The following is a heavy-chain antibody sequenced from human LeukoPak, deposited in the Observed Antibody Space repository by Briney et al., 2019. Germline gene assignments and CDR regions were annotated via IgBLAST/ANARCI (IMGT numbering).Heavy chain of an antibody. CDR1: GGSINSY. CDR2: ISGSGTI. V-gene: IGHV4-4*07. CDR3: ARDSGTTGEVKFDP. Sequence: PSETLSLTCTVSGGSINSYWSWIRQPAGKGLEWIGRISGSGTITYNPALQSRLSISIDTSKNQFPQKLMSVTAADTAEYYCARDSGTTGEVKFDPWGQGTLVTVSS. J-gene: IGHJ5*02. D-gene: IGHD3-10*01.